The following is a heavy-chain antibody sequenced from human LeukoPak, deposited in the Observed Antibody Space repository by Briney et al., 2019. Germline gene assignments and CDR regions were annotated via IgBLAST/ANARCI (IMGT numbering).Heavy chain of an antibody. V-gene: IGHV3-74*01. CDR1: GFPFKGFW. J-gene: IGHJ5*02. CDR3: ARGSGRNGWFDP. Sequence: GGAVRLSCAASGFPFKGFWMHWVRQAPGEGLMWVSHINVGGSTTSYPPSVKGRFTISRDNAKNTFYLQMNSLRANDTAVYYCARGSGRNGWFDPWGQGTLVTVSS. CDR2: INVGGSTT. D-gene: IGHD2-8*01.